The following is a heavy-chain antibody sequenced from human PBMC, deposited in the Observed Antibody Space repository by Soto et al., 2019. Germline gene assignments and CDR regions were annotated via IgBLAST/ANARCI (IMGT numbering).Heavy chain of an antibody. V-gene: IGHV3-66*01. Sequence: GGSLRLSCAASGFTVSSNYMTWVRQAPGKGLEWVSVIYIGGSTYYADSVKGRFTISRDISKNTLYLQMNSLRAEDTAVYYCARFRRNYYGSGSYGSSYFDYWGQGTLVTVSS. J-gene: IGHJ4*02. CDR2: IYIGGST. CDR3: ARFRRNYYGSGSYGSSYFDY. CDR1: GFTVSSNY. D-gene: IGHD3-10*01.